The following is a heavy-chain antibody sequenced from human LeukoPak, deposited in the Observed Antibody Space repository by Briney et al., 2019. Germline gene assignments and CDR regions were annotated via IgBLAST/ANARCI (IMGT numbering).Heavy chain of an antibody. V-gene: IGHV4-34*01. CDR2: INHSGST. CDR1: GGSFSGYY. Sequence: SETLSLTCAVYGGSFSGYYWSWIRQPPGKGLEWIGEINHSGSTNYNPSLKSRVTISVDTSKNQFSLKLSSVTAADTAVYYCARALMVQGVIITYYYYYGMDVWGQGTTVTVSS. J-gene: IGHJ6*02. D-gene: IGHD3-10*01. CDR3: ARALMVQGVIITYYYYYGMDV.